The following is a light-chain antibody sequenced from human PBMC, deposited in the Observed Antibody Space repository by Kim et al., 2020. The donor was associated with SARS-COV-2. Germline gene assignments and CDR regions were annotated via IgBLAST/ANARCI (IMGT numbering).Light chain of an antibody. CDR2: DAS. CDR1: QTIGKS. CDR3: QQSFTTPLT. Sequence: ESIGDTVTMTCRASQTIGKSVNWYQQKPGRAPNIVIFDASSLETGVPSRFSGSVSGVDFTLTISSLQPDDLGTYYCQQSFTTPLTFGQGTRLEIK. V-gene: IGKV1-39*01. J-gene: IGKJ5*01.